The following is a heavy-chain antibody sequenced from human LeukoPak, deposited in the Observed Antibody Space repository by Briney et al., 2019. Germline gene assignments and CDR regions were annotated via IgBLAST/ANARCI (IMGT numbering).Heavy chain of an antibody. CDR3: ARDFERGHDARYFFDY. CDR2: VSWSGCRT. D-gene: IGHD5-12*01. V-gene: IGHV3-20*04. CDR1: GFTFTSYD. J-gene: IGHJ4*02. Sequence: GGSLRLSCAASGFTFTSYDMSWIREAPGKGLEGVSDVSWSGCRTYYARSVTGQFTIYRDSAKTYMYLQMDSVRPEDTALYYCARDFERGHDARYFFDYWGQGALVAVSS.